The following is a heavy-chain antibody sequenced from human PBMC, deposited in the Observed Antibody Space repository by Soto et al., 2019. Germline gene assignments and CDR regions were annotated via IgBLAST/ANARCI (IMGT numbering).Heavy chain of an antibody. J-gene: IGHJ4*02. Sequence: EVQLVESGGGLVQPGGSLKLSGVAYGLTFSASAMHWVRKASGKGLEWVGRIRNKADSYATVYAAPVRGRFTISRDDSKSMAYLQMDSLKTEDTAVYYCCRHDARWGSCEYWGQGTLVTVSS. V-gene: IGHV3-73*02. D-gene: IGHD2-21*01. CDR2: IRNKADSYAT. CDR1: GLTFSASA. CDR3: CRHDARWGSCEY.